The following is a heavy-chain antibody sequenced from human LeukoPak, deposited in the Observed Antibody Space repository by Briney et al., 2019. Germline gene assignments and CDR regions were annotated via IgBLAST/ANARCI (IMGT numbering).Heavy chain of an antibody. J-gene: IGHJ4*02. CDR2: ISGSGGST. D-gene: IGHD2-2*01. CDR1: GVTFSSYE. CDR3: AKGPLLCD. Sequence: PGGSLRLSCAASGVTFSSYEMNWARQAPGKGLEWVSYISGSGGSTYYADSVKGRFTISRDNSKHSLYLQMNSLRAEDTAVYYCAKGPLLCDWGQGSLVTVYS. V-gene: IGHV3-23*01.